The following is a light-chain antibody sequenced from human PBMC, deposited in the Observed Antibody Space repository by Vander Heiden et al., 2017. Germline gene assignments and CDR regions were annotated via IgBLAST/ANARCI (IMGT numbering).Light chain of an antibody. J-gene: IGLJ3*02. CDR2: GNC. Sequence: QSVVTQPPSVSGTFGQRVTMSCTGTSPNIGAGYNVHWYQHLPGRAPTRVIYGNCNRASGVADRFSASKSGASASLDISGVQPGDEADYYCQAYDSSLGAWVFGGGTKLTVL. CDR3: QAYDSSLGAWV. V-gene: IGLV1-40*03. CDR1: SPNIGAGYN.